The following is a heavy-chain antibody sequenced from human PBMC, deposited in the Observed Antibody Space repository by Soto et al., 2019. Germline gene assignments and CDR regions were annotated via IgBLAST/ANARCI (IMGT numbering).Heavy chain of an antibody. CDR1: GGSISSGDYY. J-gene: IGHJ4*02. CDR2: IYYSGST. Sequence: QVQLQESGPGLVKPSQTLSLTCTVSGGSISSGDYYWSWIRQPPGKGLEWIGYIYYSGSTYYNPSLKKRVTISVDTSKNQFSLKLSYVTAADTAVYYCAIYDGNSVYFDYWGQGTLVTVSS. V-gene: IGHV4-30-4*01. D-gene: IGHD5-12*01. CDR3: AIYDGNSVYFDY.